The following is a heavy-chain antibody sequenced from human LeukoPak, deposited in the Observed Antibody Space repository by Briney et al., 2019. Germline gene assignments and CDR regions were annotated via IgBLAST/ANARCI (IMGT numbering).Heavy chain of an antibody. CDR3: ARAPLRYFDY. Sequence: SETLSLTCTVSGGSISSHYWSWIRQPPGKGLEWIGYIYYSGSTNYNPSLKSRVTISVDTSKNQFSLKLSSVTAADTAVYYCARAPLRYFDYWGQGTLVTVSS. J-gene: IGHJ4*02. V-gene: IGHV4-59*11. CDR2: IYYSGST. CDR1: GGSISSHY.